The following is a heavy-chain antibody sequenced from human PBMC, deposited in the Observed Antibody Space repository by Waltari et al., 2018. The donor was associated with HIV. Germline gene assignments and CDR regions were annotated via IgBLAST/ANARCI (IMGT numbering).Heavy chain of an antibody. CDR2: ISGYNGDT. V-gene: IGHV1-18*01. J-gene: IGHJ4*02. CDR1: GYTCTTYG. Sequence: QVPLAQSGAELRKPGASVTVCCQAYGYTCTTYGITWVRQAPGQGLEWMGWISGYNGDTKYAQKVRGRVTMTTDTSTSTAYLEMGSLRFDDTAVDYCARDHYYGSSGYYSDYWGQGTLVTVSS. CDR3: ARDHYYGSSGYYSDY. D-gene: IGHD3-22*01.